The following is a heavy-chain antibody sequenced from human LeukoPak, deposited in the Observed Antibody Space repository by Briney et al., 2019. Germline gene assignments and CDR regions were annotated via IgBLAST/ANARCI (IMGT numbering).Heavy chain of an antibody. Sequence: VGSLRLSFAASGFTFSNYWMHWVRQGPGKGLVWVSRINSDGSSTSYADSVKGRFTISRDNAKNTLYLQMKSLRAEDTAVYYCARSGYGLGSYSLWFDPWGQGTLVTVSS. J-gene: IGHJ5*02. CDR2: INSDGSST. V-gene: IGHV3-74*01. CDR1: GFTFSNYW. CDR3: ARSGYGLGSYSLWFDP. D-gene: IGHD3-10*01.